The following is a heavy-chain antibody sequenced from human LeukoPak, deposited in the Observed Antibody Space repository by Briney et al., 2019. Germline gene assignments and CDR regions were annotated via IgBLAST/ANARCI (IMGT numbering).Heavy chain of an antibody. J-gene: IGHJ4*02. CDR1: GFTFSSYA. CDR2: ISGSGGNT. D-gene: IGHD6-19*01. V-gene: IGHV3-23*01. CDR3: AKGRTEGGTLALDY. Sequence: GGSLTLSCAAYGFTFSSYAMTWVRQAPGKGLEWVSGISGSGGNTYYTDSVRGRLSISRDNSKNTLYLPVNSLRAEDTAVYYCAKGRTEGGTLALDYWGQGTLVTVSS.